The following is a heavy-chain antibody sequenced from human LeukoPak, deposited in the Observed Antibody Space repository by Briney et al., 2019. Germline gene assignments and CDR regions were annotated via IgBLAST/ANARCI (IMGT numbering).Heavy chain of an antibody. Sequence: KASETLSLTCIVSGGSIRSSNYYWGWIRQPPGKGLEWIGSIYYSGSTYYNPSLKSRVTISVDTSNNQFSLRLTSVTAADTAVYYCARDLGHDYWGGFAFDIWGQGTMVTVSS. D-gene: IGHD3-3*01. CDR3: ARDLGHDYWGGFAFDI. CDR2: IYYSGST. J-gene: IGHJ3*02. V-gene: IGHV4-39*07. CDR1: GGSIRSSNYY.